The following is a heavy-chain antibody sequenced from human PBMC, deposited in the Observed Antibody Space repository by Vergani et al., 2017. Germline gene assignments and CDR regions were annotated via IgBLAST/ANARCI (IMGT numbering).Heavy chain of an antibody. J-gene: IGHJ4*02. CDR1: GGSISSYY. CDR2: IYYSGST. Sequence: QVQLRESGPGLVKPSETLSLTCTVSGGSISSYYWSWIRQPPGKGLEWIGYIYYSGSTNYNPSLKSRVTISVDTSKNQFSLKLSSVTAADTAVYYCARGIAGLGYWGQGTLVTVAS. CDR3: ARGIAGLGY. D-gene: IGHD6-13*01. V-gene: IGHV4-59*01.